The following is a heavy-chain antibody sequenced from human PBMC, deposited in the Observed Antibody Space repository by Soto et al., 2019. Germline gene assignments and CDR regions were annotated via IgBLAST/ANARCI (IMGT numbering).Heavy chain of an antibody. D-gene: IGHD3-10*01. Sequence: PGGSLRLSCAASGFTFSSYAMSWVRQAPGKGLEWVSAISGSGGSTYYADSVKGRFTISRDNSKNTLYLQMSSLRAEDTAVYYCAKDFRRIYYYGMDVWGQGTTVTVSS. V-gene: IGHV3-23*01. CDR1: GFTFSSYA. J-gene: IGHJ6*02. CDR2: ISGSGGST. CDR3: AKDFRRIYYYGMDV.